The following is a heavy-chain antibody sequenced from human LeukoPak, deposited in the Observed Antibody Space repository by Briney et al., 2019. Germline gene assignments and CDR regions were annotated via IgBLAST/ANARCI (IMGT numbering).Heavy chain of an antibody. Sequence: GASVKVSCKASGYTFTSYGISWVRQAPGQGLEWMGWISAYNGNTNYAQKLQGRVTMTTDTSTSTAYMELRSLRSDDTAVYYCARVGYSSSWYFYYYYYMDVWGKGTTVTVSS. J-gene: IGHJ6*03. CDR3: ARVGYSSSWYFYYYYYMDV. CDR2: ISAYNGNT. D-gene: IGHD6-13*01. V-gene: IGHV1-18*01. CDR1: GYTFTSYG.